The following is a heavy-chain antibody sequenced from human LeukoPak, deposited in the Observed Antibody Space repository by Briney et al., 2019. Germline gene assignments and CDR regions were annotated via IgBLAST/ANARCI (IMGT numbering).Heavy chain of an antibody. D-gene: IGHD2-2*02. CDR1: GNTLTELS. V-gene: IGHV1-24*01. J-gene: IGHJ3*02. Sequence: ASVKVSCKGSGNTLTELSMHWVRQAPGKGLEWMGGFDPEDGETIYAQKFQGRVIMTRDTSISTAYMELSRLRSDDTAVYYCASAVAITAILDAFDIWGQGTMVTVSS. CDR3: ASAVAITAILDAFDI. CDR2: FDPEDGET.